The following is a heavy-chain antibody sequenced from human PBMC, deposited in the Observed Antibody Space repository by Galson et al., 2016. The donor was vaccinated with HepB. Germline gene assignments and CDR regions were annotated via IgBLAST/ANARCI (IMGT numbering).Heavy chain of an antibody. CDR1: GYTFVSHG. D-gene: IGHD3-9*01. CDR2: VSAYNGHS. CDR3: ARGPSGVRYFDWYHGLDV. V-gene: IGHV1-18*01. Sequence: SVKVSCKASGYTFVSHGIFWVRQAPRQGLEWIGWVSAYNGHSYFAQKLQGRVTMTTDTSTSTAYMELKNLPSDDTAVYYCARGPSGVRYFDWYHGLDVWGQGTTVTVSS. J-gene: IGHJ6*02.